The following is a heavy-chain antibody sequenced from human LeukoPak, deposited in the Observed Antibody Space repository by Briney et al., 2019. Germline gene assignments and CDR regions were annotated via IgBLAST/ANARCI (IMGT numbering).Heavy chain of an antibody. CDR1: GFTFSNYA. CDR2: IRGRGDST. V-gene: IGHV3-23*01. Sequence: GGSLRLSCAASGFTFSNYAMSWVRQAPGKGLEWVTAIRGRGDSTYYADSVMGRFAISRDNSKNTLYLQLNYLRAKDTAVYYCAKEDYDSSGGFDSWGQGTLVTVSS. J-gene: IGHJ4*02. CDR3: AKEDYDSSGGFDS. D-gene: IGHD3-22*01.